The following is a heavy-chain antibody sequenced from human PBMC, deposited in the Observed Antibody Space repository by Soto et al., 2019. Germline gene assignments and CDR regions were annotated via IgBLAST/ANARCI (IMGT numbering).Heavy chain of an antibody. J-gene: IGHJ6*02. V-gene: IGHV3-23*01. CDR3: AKTRCAMIYAISVYGMDV. D-gene: IGHD2-8*01. CDR1: GFSFSSFA. Sequence: EVQLLESGGGFIHPGGSLRLSCAASGFSFSSFAMNWVRQAPGKGLEWVSIISGSADSTFYADSVKGRFTISRDNSKRTLYLQINSLRAEDTAVYYCAKTRCAMIYAISVYGMDVWGQGTTVTVSS. CDR2: ISGSADST.